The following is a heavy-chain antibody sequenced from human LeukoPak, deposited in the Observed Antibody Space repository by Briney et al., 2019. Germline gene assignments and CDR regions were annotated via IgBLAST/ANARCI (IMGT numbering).Heavy chain of an antibody. D-gene: IGHD2-2*01. J-gene: IGHJ4*02. CDR3: ASPIPAAIPMQFDY. CDR1: GGTFSSYA. V-gene: IGHV1-69*05. CDR2: IIPIFGTA. Sequence: SVKVSCKASGGTFSSYAISWVRQAPGQGLEWMGGIIPIFGTANYAQKIQGRVTITTDESTSTAYMELSSLRSEDTAVYYCASPIPAAIPMQFDYWGQGTLVTVSS.